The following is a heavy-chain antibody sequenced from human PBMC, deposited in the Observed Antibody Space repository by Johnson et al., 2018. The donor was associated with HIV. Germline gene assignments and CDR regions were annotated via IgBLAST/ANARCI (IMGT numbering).Heavy chain of an antibody. CDR1: GFTFSSYG. CDR3: AKAQRVDCSGGSCYHDAFDI. J-gene: IGHJ3*02. CDR2: IRYDGSNK. D-gene: IGHD2-15*01. V-gene: IGHV3-30*02. Sequence: QVQLVESGGGVVQPGRSLRLSCAASGFTFSSYGMHWVRQAPGKGLEWVAFIRYDGSNKYYADSVKGRFTISRDISKNTLYLQMNSLRAEDTAVYYCAKAQRVDCSGGSCYHDAFDIWGQGTMVTVSS.